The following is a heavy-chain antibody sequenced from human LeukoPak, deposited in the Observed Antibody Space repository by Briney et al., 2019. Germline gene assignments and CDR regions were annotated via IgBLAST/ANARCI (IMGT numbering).Heavy chain of an antibody. V-gene: IGHV4-59*01. CDR3: ARADLEMATLFDY. J-gene: IGHJ4*02. D-gene: IGHD5-24*01. CDR1: GGSISSYY. Sequence: PSETLSLTCTVSGGSISSYYWSWIRQPPGKGLEWIGYIYYSGSTNYNPSLKSRVTISVDTSKNQFSLKLSSVTAADTAVYYCARADLEMATLFDYWGQGTLVTVSS. CDR2: IYYSGST.